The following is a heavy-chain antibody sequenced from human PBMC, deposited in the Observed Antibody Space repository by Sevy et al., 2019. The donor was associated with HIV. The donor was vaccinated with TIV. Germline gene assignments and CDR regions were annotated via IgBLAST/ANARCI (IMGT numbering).Heavy chain of an antibody. CDR1: GVSFSDYY. D-gene: IGHD2-15*01. CDR2: VSQSGSA. CDR3: ARGPLFSPEYCSGGTCPTIDY. J-gene: IGHJ4*02. Sequence: KQSQTLSLTCAVSGVSFSDYYWAWIRQPPGKGLEWIGEVSQSGSANYNPSLRTRVIMSLDTSNNHFSLKLTSVAAADTAVYYCARGPLFSPEYCSGGTCPTIDYWSQGTLVTVSS. V-gene: IGHV4-34*01.